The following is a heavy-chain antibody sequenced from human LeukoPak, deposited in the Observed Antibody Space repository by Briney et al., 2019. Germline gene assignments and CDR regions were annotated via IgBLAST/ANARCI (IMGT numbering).Heavy chain of an antibody. Sequence: PGGSLRLSCAASGFTFSSNSMNWVRQAPGKGLEWVSSISSSSSYIYYADSVKGRFTISRDNAKNSLYLQMNSLRAEDTAVYYCARGPIVGATPFDYWGQGTLVTVSS. CDR3: ARGPIVGATPFDY. J-gene: IGHJ4*02. CDR1: GFTFSSNS. CDR2: ISSSSSYI. D-gene: IGHD1-26*01. V-gene: IGHV3-21*01.